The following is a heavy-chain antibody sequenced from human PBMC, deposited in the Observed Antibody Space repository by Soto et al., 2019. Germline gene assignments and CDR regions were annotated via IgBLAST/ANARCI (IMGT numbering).Heavy chain of an antibody. CDR1: GGTFSSYT. J-gene: IGHJ4*02. CDR3: ARGYYYDSSGYSPFDY. V-gene: IGHV1-69*02. Sequence: GASVKVSCKASGGTFSSYTISWVRQAPGQGLEWMGRIIPTLGIANYAQKFQGRVTITADKSTSTAYMELSSLRSEDTAVYYCARGYYYDSSGYSPFDYWGQGTLVTVSS. CDR2: IIPTLGIA. D-gene: IGHD3-22*01.